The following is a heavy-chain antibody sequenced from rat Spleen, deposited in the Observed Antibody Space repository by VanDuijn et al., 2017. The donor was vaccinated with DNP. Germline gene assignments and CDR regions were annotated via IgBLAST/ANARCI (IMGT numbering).Heavy chain of an antibody. V-gene: IGHV2S75*01. Sequence: QVQLKESGPGLVQPSQTLSLTCTVAGFSLTSYNVHWVRQPPGKGLEWMGIIWGDGNTDYNSALKSRLSINRDTSKSQVFLKMNSLQTDDTAIYYCAREDKGVDAWGQGVSVTVSS. J-gene: IGHJ4*01. CDR2: IWGDGNT. CDR3: AREDKGVDA. CDR1: GFSLTSYN. D-gene: IGHD2-2*01.